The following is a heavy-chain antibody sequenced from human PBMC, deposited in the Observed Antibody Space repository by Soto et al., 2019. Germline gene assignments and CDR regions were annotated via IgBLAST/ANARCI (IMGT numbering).Heavy chain of an antibody. Sequence: GASVKVSCKASGYTFTSYGISWVRQAPGQGLEWMGWISAYNGNTNYAQKLQGRVTMTTDTSTSTAYMELRSLRSDDTAVYYCARDPGVVAATSYYYYYYGMDVWGQGATVTVSS. CDR2: ISAYNGNT. J-gene: IGHJ6*02. CDR1: GYTFTSYG. V-gene: IGHV1-18*01. CDR3: ARDPGVVAATSYYYYYYGMDV. D-gene: IGHD2-15*01.